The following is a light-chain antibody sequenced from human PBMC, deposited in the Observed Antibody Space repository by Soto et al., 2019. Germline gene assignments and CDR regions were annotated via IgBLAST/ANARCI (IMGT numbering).Light chain of an antibody. CDR3: QHYDSLPIT. V-gene: IGKV3-20*01. CDR2: DAS. Sequence: EILLTQSPGTLSLSPGERATLSCRASQSVSSSYLAWYQQKPGQAPRLLIYDASSRATGVPDRFSGSGSGTDFTLTISRLEPEDFAVFYCQHYDSLPITFGQGTRLEIK. CDR1: QSVSSSY. J-gene: IGKJ5*01.